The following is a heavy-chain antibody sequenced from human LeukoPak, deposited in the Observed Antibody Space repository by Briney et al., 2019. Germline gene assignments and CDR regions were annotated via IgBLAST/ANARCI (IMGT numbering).Heavy chain of an antibody. Sequence: SETLSLTCAVYGGSFSGYYWSWIRQPPGKGLEWIGEINHSGSTNYNPSLKSRVIISVDTSKNQFSLKLSSVTAADTAVYYCSRKQKYYDYVWGSYRATAYFDYWGQGTLVTVSS. J-gene: IGHJ4*02. CDR1: GGSFSGYY. V-gene: IGHV4-34*01. CDR3: SRKQKYYDYVWGSYRATAYFDY. D-gene: IGHD3-16*02. CDR2: INHSGST.